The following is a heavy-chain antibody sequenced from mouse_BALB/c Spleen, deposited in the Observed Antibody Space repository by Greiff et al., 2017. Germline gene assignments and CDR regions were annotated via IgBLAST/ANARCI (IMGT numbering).Heavy chain of an antibody. CDR3: ARRAYYYGSSTMDY. CDR1: GFDFSRYW. Sequence: EVKLLESGGGLVQPGGSLKLSCAASGFDFSRYWMSWVRQAPGKGLEWIGEINPDSSTINYTPSLKDKFIISRDNAKNTLYLQMSKVRSEDTALYYCARRAYYYGSSTMDYWGQGTSVTVSS. J-gene: IGHJ4*01. D-gene: IGHD1-1*01. CDR2: INPDSSTI. V-gene: IGHV4-1*02.